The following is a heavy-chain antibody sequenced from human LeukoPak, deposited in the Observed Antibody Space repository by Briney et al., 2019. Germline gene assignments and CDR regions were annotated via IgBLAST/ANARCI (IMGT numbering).Heavy chain of an antibody. Sequence: SETLSLTCTVSGGSISSYYWSWIRQPPGKGLEWIGYIYYSGSTNYNPSPKSRVTISVDTSKNQFSLKLSSVTAADTAVYYCARIERYGDYLFDIWGQGTMVTVSS. D-gene: IGHD4-17*01. CDR1: GGSISSYY. CDR2: IYYSGST. J-gene: IGHJ3*02. V-gene: IGHV4-59*01. CDR3: ARIERYGDYLFDI.